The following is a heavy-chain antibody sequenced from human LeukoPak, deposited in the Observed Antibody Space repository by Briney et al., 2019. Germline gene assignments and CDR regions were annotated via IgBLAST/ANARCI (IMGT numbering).Heavy chain of an antibody. CDR3: ARGRSGSYYFDY. J-gene: IGHJ4*02. CDR1: GGSISIGTYY. D-gene: IGHD1-26*01. Sequence: SQTLSLTCTVSGGSISIGTYYWGWIRQPAGKGLEWIGRMDISGTTNYNPSLKSRVTISVDTSKNQFSLRLNSVTAAYTAVYYCARGRSGSYYFDYWGQGTLVTVSS. V-gene: IGHV4-61*02. CDR2: MDISGTT.